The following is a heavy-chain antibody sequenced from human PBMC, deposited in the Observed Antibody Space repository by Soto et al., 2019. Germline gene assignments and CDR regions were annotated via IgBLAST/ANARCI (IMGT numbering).Heavy chain of an antibody. CDR3: ARRGASGIDSSYYYGMDV. CDR2: NYHSGSP. Sequence: QVQLQESGPRLVKPSGTLSLTCAVSGVSISSNNWWSWVRQPPGKGLEWIGDNYHSGSPDYSPSLKRRVTISVDNSQNQFSLKLTSVTAADTAVYYCARRGASGIDSSYYYGMDVWGQGTTVTVSS. D-gene: IGHD3-10*01. J-gene: IGHJ6*02. V-gene: IGHV4-4*02. CDR1: GVSISSNNW.